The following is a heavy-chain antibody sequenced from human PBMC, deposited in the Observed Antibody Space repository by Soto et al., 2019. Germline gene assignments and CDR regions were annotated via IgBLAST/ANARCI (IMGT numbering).Heavy chain of an antibody. J-gene: IGHJ4*02. D-gene: IGHD2-15*01. V-gene: IGHV1-18*01. CDR1: GYTFTSYG. Sequence: GASVKVSCKASGYTFTSYGISWVRQAPGQGLEWMGWISAYNGNTNYAQKLQGRVTMTTDTSTSTAYMELRSLRSDDTAVYYCARDQGSGYCSGGSCYYDYWGQGTLVTVSS. CDR2: ISAYNGNT. CDR3: ARDQGSGYCSGGSCYYDY.